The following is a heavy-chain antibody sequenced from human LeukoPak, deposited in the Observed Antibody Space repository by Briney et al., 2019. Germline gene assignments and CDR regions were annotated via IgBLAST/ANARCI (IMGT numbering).Heavy chain of an antibody. V-gene: IGHV4-30-2*01. D-gene: IGHD6-6*01. J-gene: IGHJ4*02. Sequence: SETLSLTCTVSGGSISSGGYYWSWIRQPPGKGLEWIGYIYHSGSTYYNPSLKSRVTISVDRSKNQFSLKLSSVTAADTAVYYCARDQGAYSSSPHFDYWGQGTLVTVSS. CDR3: ARDQGAYSSSPHFDY. CDR2: IYHSGST. CDR1: GGSISSGGYY.